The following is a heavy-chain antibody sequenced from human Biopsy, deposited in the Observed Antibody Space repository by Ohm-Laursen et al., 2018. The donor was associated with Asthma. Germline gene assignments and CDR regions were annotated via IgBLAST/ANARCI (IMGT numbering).Heavy chain of an antibody. CDR1: GFSFSTYGVG. CDR3: AHRRHGPSVEYYYDSSGYSPFDY. CDR2: INLNDNK. D-gene: IGHD3-22*01. J-gene: IGHJ4*02. Sequence: TRTLTLTCTFSGFSFSTYGVGVGWIRQSPGKALEWLALINLNDNKRYSPSLKSRLTITKDTSKNLVVLTMTNMDPVDTATYYCAHRRHGPSVEYYYDSSGYSPFDYWGQGTLVPVSS. V-gene: IGHV2-5*01.